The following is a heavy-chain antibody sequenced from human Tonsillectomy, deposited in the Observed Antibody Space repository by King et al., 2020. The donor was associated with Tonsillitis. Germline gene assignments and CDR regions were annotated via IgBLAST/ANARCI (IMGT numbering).Heavy chain of an antibody. Sequence: VQLVESGGGVVQPGRSLRLSCAASEFTFSSYAMHWVRQAPGKGLEWVAVISYDGSNKYYADSVKGRFTISRDSSKNRLYLQMNSLTVEDTGVYYCATDQSPGESSRYLNYWGQGTLVTVSS. J-gene: IGHJ4*02. CDR2: ISYDGSNK. CDR1: EFTFSSYA. D-gene: IGHD3-16*01. CDR3: ATDQSPGESSRYLNY. V-gene: IGHV3-30-3*01.